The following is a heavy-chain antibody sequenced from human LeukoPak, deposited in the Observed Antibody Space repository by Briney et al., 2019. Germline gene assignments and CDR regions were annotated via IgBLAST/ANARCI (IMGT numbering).Heavy chain of an antibody. D-gene: IGHD5-12*01. CDR3: ARLIGYNDYA. Sequence: SETLSLTCAVYGGSFSGYYWSWIRQPPGKGLEWIGDINHSGSTNYNPSLKSRVTISGDTSKNQFSLKLGSVTAADTAVYYCARLIGYNDYAWGQGTLVTVSS. CDR1: GGSFSGYY. V-gene: IGHV4-34*01. J-gene: IGHJ4*02. CDR2: INHSGST.